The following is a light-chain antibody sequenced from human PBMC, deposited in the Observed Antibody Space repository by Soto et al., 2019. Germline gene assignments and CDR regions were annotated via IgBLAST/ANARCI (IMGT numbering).Light chain of an antibody. CDR3: AAWDDSRNEGV. Sequence: QSVLTPPPAASGTPGQRVTISCSGRSSNIGSNTVNWYQQLPGTAPKLLIYSNNQRPPGVPDRFAGSKSGTSASLAISGLQSEDEADYYCAAWDDSRNEGVFGGGTKRTVL. V-gene: IGLV1-44*01. CDR2: SNN. CDR1: SSNIGSNT. J-gene: IGLJ3*02.